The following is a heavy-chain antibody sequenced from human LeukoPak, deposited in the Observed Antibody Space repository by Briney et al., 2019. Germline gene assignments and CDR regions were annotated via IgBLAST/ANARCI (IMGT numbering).Heavy chain of an antibody. CDR2: IYYSGST. J-gene: IGHJ4*02. CDR3: ARFERYNWNYPI. V-gene: IGHV4-59*08. Sequence: SETLSLTCTVSGGSISSYYWSWIRQPPGKGLDWIGYIYYSGSTNYNPSLKSRVTISVDTSKNQFSLKLSSVTAAGTAVYHCARFERYNWNYPIWGQGTLVTVSS. CDR1: GGSISSYY. D-gene: IGHD1-7*01.